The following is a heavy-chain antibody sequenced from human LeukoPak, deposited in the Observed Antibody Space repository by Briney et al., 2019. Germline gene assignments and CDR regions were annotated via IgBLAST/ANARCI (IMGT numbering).Heavy chain of an antibody. CDR1: GFTFSSYA. Sequence: PGRSLRLSCAASGFTFSSYAMTWVCQAPGKGLEWVSTISGRGGNTYYANSVKGRFTISRDNSKNTLYLQMSSLRAEDTAVYYCAKGVSSSSPFDYWGQGTLVTVSS. V-gene: IGHV3-23*01. D-gene: IGHD6-6*01. J-gene: IGHJ4*02. CDR3: AKGVSSSSPFDY. CDR2: ISGRGGNT.